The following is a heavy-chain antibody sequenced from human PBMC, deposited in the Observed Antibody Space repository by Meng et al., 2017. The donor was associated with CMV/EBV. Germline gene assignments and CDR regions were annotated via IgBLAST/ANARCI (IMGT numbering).Heavy chain of an antibody. CDR3: ASQGRAARPGY. CDR1: GFTFSSYE. D-gene: IGHD6-6*01. V-gene: IGHV3-48*03. CDR2: ISIGGTTR. J-gene: IGHJ4*02. Sequence: GESLKISCAASGFTFSSYETNWVRQAPGKGLEWISYISIGGTTRYYADSVMGRFTISRDNAKNSLYLQMNSLRVEDTAVYYCASQGRAARPGYWGQGTLVTVSS.